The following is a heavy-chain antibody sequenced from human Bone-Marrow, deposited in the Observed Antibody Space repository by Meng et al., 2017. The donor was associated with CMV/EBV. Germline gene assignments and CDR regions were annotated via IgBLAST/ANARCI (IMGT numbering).Heavy chain of an antibody. V-gene: IGHV3-11*06. Sequence: GESLKISCAASGFTLSDYYMSWIRQAPGKGLEWVSYISSSSSYIYYADSVKGRFTISRDNAKNSLYLQMNSLRAEDTAVYYCARVSATAMVLIYYGMDVWGQGTTVTVSS. D-gene: IGHD5-18*01. J-gene: IGHJ6*02. CDR2: ISSSSSYI. CDR3: ARVSATAMVLIYYGMDV. CDR1: GFTLSDYY.